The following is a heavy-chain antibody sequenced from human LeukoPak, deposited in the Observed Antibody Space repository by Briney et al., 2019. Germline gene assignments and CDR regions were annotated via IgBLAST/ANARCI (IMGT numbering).Heavy chain of an antibody. D-gene: IGHD6-19*01. CDR2: IRSKANSYAT. CDR1: GFTFSGSA. V-gene: IGHV3-73*01. Sequence: PGGSLRLSCAASGFTFSGSAMHGVRQASGKGLEWVGRIRSKANSYATAYAASVKGRFTIYRDDSTNPTSLQMNSLKPEDTAVYYCAISYSSGCRNWGQGTLVTVSS. J-gene: IGHJ4*02. CDR3: AISYSSGCRN.